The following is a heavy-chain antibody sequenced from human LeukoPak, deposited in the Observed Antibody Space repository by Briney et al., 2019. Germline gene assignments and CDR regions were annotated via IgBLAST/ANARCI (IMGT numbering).Heavy chain of an antibody. J-gene: IGHJ4*02. CDR2: ISGSGGST. Sequence: TGGSLRLSCAASGFTFSSYAMTWVRQAPGKGLEWVSAISGSGGSTYYADSVKGRLTISRDNSKNTLYLQMNSLRADDTAVYYCAKGVAMGYYGSGSPVDYWGQGTLVTVSS. CDR3: AKGVAMGYYGSGSPVDY. V-gene: IGHV3-23*01. CDR1: GFTFSSYA. D-gene: IGHD3-10*01.